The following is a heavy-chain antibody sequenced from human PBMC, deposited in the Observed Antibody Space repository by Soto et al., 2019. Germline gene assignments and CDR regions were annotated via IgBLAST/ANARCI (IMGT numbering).Heavy chain of an antibody. CDR1: GFTFSSYG. CDR3: ARDPSDKQARPDYDYVWGSYRSGVDY. J-gene: IGHJ4*02. Sequence: QVQLVESGGGVVQPGRSLRLSCAASGFTFSSYGMHWVRQAPGKGLEWVAVIWYDGSNKYYADSVKGRFTISRDNSKNTLYLQMNSLRAEDTAVYYCARDPSDKQARPDYDYVWGSYRSGVDYWGQGTLVTVSS. CDR2: IWYDGSNK. V-gene: IGHV3-33*01. D-gene: IGHD3-16*02.